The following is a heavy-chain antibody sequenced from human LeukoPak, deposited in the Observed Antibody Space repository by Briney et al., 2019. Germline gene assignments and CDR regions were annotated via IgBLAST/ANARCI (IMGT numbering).Heavy chain of an antibody. CDR1: GGSIPISTYY. D-gene: IGHD3-22*01. V-gene: IGHV4-39*07. J-gene: IGHJ5*02. CDR3: AREKIGYYDGSGRGWFDP. CDR2: INHSGST. Sequence: SETLSLTCTVSGGSIPISTYYWSWIRQPPGKGLEWIGEINHSGSTNYNPSLKSRVTISVDTSKKQFSLKLSSVTAADTAVYYCAREKIGYYDGSGRGWFDPWGQGTLVTVSS.